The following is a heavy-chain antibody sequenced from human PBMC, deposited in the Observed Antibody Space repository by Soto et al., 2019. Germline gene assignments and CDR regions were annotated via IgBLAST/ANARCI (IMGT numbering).Heavy chain of an antibody. Sequence: SSETLSLTCTVSGGSISSSSYYWGWIRQPPGKGLEWIASIDFGGSTYYNPSLKSRVTISVDTSKNQFSLKLSSVTAADTAVYYCARHAYSGYDSHLRYFDYWGQETLVTVSS. D-gene: IGHD5-12*01. CDR3: ARHAYSGYDSHLRYFDY. CDR2: IDFGGST. J-gene: IGHJ4*02. CDR1: GGSISSSSYY. V-gene: IGHV4-39*01.